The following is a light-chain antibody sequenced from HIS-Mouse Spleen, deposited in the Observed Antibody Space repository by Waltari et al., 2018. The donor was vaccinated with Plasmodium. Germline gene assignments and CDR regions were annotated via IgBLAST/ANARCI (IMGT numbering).Light chain of an antibody. CDR1: QSVSSN. V-gene: IGKV3-15*01. CDR3: QQYNNWSFT. Sequence: EIVMTQSPATQSVSPGERATHSCRASQSVSSNLAWYQQKPGQAPRLLIYGASTRATGIPARFSGSGSGTEFTLTISSLQSEDFAVYYCQQYNNWSFTFGPGTKVDIK. J-gene: IGKJ3*01. CDR2: GAS.